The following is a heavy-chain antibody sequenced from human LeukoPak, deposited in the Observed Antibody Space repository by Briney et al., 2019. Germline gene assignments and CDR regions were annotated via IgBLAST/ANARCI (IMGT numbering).Heavy chain of an antibody. CDR3: ARDLLSRMTGTGAYYYYGMDV. D-gene: IGHD2/OR15-2a*01. Sequence: GGSLRLSCAASGFTFSDYWMHWVRQAPGKGLEWVSSISSSSSYIFYADSVKGRFTISRDNAKNSLYLQVNSLRAEDTAVYYCARDLLSRMTGTGAYYYYGMDVWGQGTAVTVSS. CDR2: ISSSSSYI. CDR1: GFTFSDYW. V-gene: IGHV3-21*01. J-gene: IGHJ6*02.